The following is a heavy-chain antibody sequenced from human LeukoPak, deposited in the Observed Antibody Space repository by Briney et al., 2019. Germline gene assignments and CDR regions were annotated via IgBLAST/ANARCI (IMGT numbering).Heavy chain of an antibody. D-gene: IGHD3-3*01. CDR2: INWNGGST. J-gene: IGHJ4*02. CDR1: GFTFDDYG. CDR3: ARVYYDFWSGYFDY. Sequence: GGSLRLSCAASGFTFDDYGMSWVRQAPGKGREWVSGINWNGGSTGYADSVKGRFTISRDNAKNSLYLQMNSLRAEDTALYYCARVYYDFWSGYFDYWGQGTLVTVSS. V-gene: IGHV3-20*04.